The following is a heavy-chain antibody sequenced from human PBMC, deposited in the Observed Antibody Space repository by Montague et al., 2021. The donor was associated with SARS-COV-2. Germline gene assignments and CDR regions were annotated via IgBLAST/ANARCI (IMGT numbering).Heavy chain of an antibody. J-gene: IGHJ3*02. CDR2: ISASSAKI. CDR1: GFTFVSHN. D-gene: IGHD5-12*01. V-gene: IGHV3-21*06. Sequence: SLRLSCAASGFTFVSHNMKWVRQAPGKGLEGVSSISASSAKIYYADSVRGRFTVSRDNAKNSQFLQMNNLRVDDTAIYYCARERYSDYEGDALDMWGQGTMVTVSS. CDR3: ARERYSDYEGDALDM.